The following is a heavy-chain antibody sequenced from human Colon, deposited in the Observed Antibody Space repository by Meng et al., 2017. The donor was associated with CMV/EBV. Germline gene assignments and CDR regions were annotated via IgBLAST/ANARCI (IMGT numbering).Heavy chain of an antibody. CDR2: IYTSGST. CDR1: GGSISPYC. CDR3: ARASAWREDYFDY. J-gene: IGHJ4*02. V-gene: IGHV4-4*07. Sequence: QVQLEEPGHGSGKPSGTLPLTCTVSGGSISPYCWSWPRQSAAKGLEWIGRIYTSGSTNYNPSLESRVTMSVDTSKNQFSLRVTSVTAADTAVYYCARASAWREDYFDYWGQGTLVTVSS. D-gene: IGHD1-26*01.